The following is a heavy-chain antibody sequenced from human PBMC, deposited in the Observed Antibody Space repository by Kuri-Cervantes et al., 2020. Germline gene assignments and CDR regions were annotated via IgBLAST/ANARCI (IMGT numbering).Heavy chain of an antibody. CDR2: IYTSGST. CDR3: ASITPPIPMDDAFDI. D-gene: IGHD3-10*01. J-gene: IGHJ3*02. V-gene: IGHV4-61*02. Sequence: SETLSLTCTVSGGSISSGSYYWSWIRQPAGKGLEWIGRIYTSGSTNYNPSLKSRVTISVDTSKNQFSLKLSSVTAADTAVYYCASITPPIPMDDAFDIWGQGTTVTVSS. CDR1: GGSISSGSYY.